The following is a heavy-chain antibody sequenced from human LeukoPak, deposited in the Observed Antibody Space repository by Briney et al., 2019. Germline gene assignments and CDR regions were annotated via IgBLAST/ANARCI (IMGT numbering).Heavy chain of an antibody. V-gene: IGHV3-48*04. J-gene: IGHJ4*02. CDR3: ARDGASSYDDSSGYDWGYFDY. CDR2: IRSGSTII. D-gene: IGHD3-22*01. Sequence: GGSLRLSCAASGFTFSTYTMNWVRQAPGRGLEWVSYIRSGSTIIYYADSVKGRLTIPRDNAENSLFLQMNSLRAEDTAVYYCARDGASSYDDSSGYDWGYFDYWGQGTLVTVSS. CDR1: GFTFSTYT.